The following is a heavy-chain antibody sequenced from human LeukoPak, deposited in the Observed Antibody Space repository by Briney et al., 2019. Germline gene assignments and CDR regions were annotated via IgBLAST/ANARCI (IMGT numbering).Heavy chain of an antibody. CDR1: GGSIRSQS. V-gene: IGHV4-59*11. J-gene: IGHJ3*02. CDR2: IQDRGST. Sequence: SETLSLTCSVSGGSIRSQSWSWIRQPPGKGLEWMGYIQDRGSTNYNPSLMSRVTISVDRSTNQFSLKLTSVTAADTAVYFCAMSDYLEHFSRGGRLLVRNAFDIWGLGTVVTVSS. D-gene: IGHD1/OR15-1a*01. CDR3: AMSDYLEHFSRGGRLLVRNAFDI.